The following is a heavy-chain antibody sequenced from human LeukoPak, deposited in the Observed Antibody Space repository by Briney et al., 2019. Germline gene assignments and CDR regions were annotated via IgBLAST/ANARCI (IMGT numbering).Heavy chain of an antibody. V-gene: IGHV3-23*01. CDR1: GFTFSSYA. CDR3: AKGRPTNWNYGPLDAFDI. Sequence: PGGSLRLSCAASGFTFSSYAMSWVRQAPGKGLEWVSAISGSGGSTYYADSVKGRFTISRDNSKNTLYLQMNSLRAEDTAVYYCAKGRPTNWNYGPLDAFDIWGQGTMVTVSS. CDR2: ISGSGGST. J-gene: IGHJ3*02. D-gene: IGHD1-7*01.